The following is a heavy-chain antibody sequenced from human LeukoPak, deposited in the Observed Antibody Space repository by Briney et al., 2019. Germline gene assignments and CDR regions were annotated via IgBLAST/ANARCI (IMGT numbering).Heavy chain of an antibody. CDR1: GYNFTSHW. Sequence: GESLKISCKGSGYNFTSHWIGWVRQMPGQGLEWMGSIYPGDSDSRQSPSLRGQVTISADKSINAAYLQWNSLKASDTAMYYCARGHHVVVATATWASDAFDLWGQGTMPTVSS. CDR3: ARGHHVVVATATWASDAFDL. CDR2: IYPGDSDS. J-gene: IGHJ3*01. V-gene: IGHV5-51*01. D-gene: IGHD2-21*02.